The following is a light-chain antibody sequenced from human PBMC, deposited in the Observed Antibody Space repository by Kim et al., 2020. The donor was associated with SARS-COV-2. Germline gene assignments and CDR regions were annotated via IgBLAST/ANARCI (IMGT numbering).Light chain of an antibody. V-gene: IGLV3-9*01. J-gene: IGLJ2*01. CDR3: QVWDSVSVV. CDR2: RDS. CDR1: NIEKKN. Sequence: VALGQTARITCGGNNIEKKNVHWYQQRPGQDPILVMYRDSKRTSGIPERLSGSNSGNTATLTISRVQAGDEADYYCQVWDSVSVVFGGGTQLTVL.